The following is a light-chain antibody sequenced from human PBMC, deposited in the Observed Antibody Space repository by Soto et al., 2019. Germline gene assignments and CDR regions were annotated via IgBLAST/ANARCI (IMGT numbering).Light chain of an antibody. Sequence: DIVVTQSPLSLPVTPGEPASISCRSSQSLLHSDGYNYLDWYLQKPGQSPQLLIYLGSNRASGVPDRFSGSGAGTDFTLKISRAEAEDVGIYYCWQALQTPPWTFGQGTKVDIK. J-gene: IGKJ1*01. CDR1: QSLLHSDGYNY. CDR2: LGS. CDR3: WQALQTPPWT. V-gene: IGKV2-28*01.